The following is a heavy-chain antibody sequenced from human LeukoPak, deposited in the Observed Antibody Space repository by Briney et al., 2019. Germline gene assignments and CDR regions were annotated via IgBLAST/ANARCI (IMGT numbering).Heavy chain of an antibody. CDR3: ATGNSSSSLNWFDP. Sequence: SETLSLTCGVSGGSFSGYYWSWIRQPPGKGLEWIGEINHSGSTNYNPSLKSRVSMSVDTSKNQFSLKLSSVIAADTAAYYCATGNSSSSLNWFDPWGQGTLVTVSS. CDR1: GGSFSGYY. V-gene: IGHV4-34*01. D-gene: IGHD6-6*01. J-gene: IGHJ5*02. CDR2: INHSGST.